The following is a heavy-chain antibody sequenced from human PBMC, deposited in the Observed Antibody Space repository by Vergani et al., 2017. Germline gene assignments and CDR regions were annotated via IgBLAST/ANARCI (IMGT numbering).Heavy chain of an antibody. Sequence: ESQLVESGGGLVQPGGSLRLSCTASGSTVSGNYMTWVRQAPGKGLEWVSHIYSGDQTYYADSVKGRVTIARDTSQNTRHIQINNLRVEDTAVYYCSSGNYYGSGTYVDAWGQGTLVTVSS. D-gene: IGHD3-10*01. V-gene: IGHV3-66*02. CDR2: IYSGDQT. J-gene: IGHJ5*02. CDR1: GSTVSGNY. CDR3: SSGNYYGSGTYVDA.